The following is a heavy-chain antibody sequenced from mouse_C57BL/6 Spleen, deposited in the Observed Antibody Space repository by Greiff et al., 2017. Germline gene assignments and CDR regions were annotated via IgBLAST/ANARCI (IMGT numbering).Heavy chain of an antibody. V-gene: IGHV1-15*01. CDR1: GYTFTDYE. J-gene: IGHJ4*01. CDR3: TRWNFGAMDY. CDR2: IDPETGGT. Sequence: VQLQQSGAELVRPGASVTLSCKASGYTFTDYEMHWVKQTPVHGLEWIGAIDPETGGTAYNQKFKGKAILTADKSSSTAYMELRSLTSEDSAVYYCTRWNFGAMDYWGQGTSVTVSS.